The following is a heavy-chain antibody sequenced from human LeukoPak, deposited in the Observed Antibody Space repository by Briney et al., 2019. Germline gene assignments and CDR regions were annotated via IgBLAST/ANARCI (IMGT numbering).Heavy chain of an antibody. CDR1: GGSMSGYY. J-gene: IGHJ6*02. CDR3: ARADGDNYYYYGMDV. V-gene: IGHV4-59*01. CDR2: IHYSGST. D-gene: IGHD4-17*01. Sequence: PSETLSLTCTVSGGSMSGYYWTWIGQPPGKGLDWVGYIHYSGSTKFNPSLNVRGTISIDTSKRQFPLMLSSVTAADTALYYCARADGDNYYYYGMDVWGQGTTVTVSS.